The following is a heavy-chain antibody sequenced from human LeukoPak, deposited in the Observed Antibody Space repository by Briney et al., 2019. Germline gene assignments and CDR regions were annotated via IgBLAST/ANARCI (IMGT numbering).Heavy chain of an antibody. D-gene: IGHD4-11*01. Sequence: SETLSLTRAVSGGSISSDDYSWSWIRQPPGKGLEWIGYIYHSGSTYYNPSLKSRVTISVDRSKNQFSLNLSSVTAADTAVYYCARVVGGLQARGAFDIWGQGTMVTVSS. V-gene: IGHV4-30-2*01. CDR1: GGSISSDDYS. CDR3: ARVVGGLQARGAFDI. CDR2: IYHSGST. J-gene: IGHJ3*02.